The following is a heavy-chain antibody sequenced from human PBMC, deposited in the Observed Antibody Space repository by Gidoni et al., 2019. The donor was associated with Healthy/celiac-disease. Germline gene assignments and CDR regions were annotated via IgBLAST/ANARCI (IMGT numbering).Heavy chain of an antibody. CDR1: GFTFSSYE. CDR3: ARGASILWFGELPPAVDY. Sequence: EVQLVESGGGLVQPGGSLRLSCAASGFTFSSYEMNWVRQAPGKGLEWVSYISSSGSTIYYADSVKGRFTISRDNAKNSLYLQMNSLRAEDTAVYYCARGASILWFGELPPAVDYWGQGTLVTVSS. CDR2: ISSSGSTI. D-gene: IGHD3-10*01. J-gene: IGHJ4*02. V-gene: IGHV3-48*03.